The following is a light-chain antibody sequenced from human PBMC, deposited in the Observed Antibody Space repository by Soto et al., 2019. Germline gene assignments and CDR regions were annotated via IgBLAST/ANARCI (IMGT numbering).Light chain of an antibody. CDR3: QQYNNYPYT. V-gene: IGKV1-5*01. J-gene: IGKJ2*01. Sequence: DIQMTQSPSTLSASVGDRVTITCRAGQSISSWLAWYQQKPGKAPKLLIYDASTLASGVPSRFSGSGSGTEFTLTISSLQPDDFATYYCQQYNNYPYTFGQGTKLEIK. CDR1: QSISSW. CDR2: DAS.